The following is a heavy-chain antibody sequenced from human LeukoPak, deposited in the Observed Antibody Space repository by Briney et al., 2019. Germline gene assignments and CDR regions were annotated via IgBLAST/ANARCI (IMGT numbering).Heavy chain of an antibody. J-gene: IGHJ4*02. CDR1: GFSFSTYD. Sequence: GGSLRLSCVGSGFSFSTYDMGWVRQTPGKGLEWVSAISTTGGYTEDADSVKGRFTISRDNSQNTLFLQMHSLRAGDTAVYYCAKKPATIKFPFDIWGQGTLVTVSP. D-gene: IGHD5-24*01. CDR2: ISTTGGYT. V-gene: IGHV3-23*01. CDR3: AKKPATIKFPFDI.